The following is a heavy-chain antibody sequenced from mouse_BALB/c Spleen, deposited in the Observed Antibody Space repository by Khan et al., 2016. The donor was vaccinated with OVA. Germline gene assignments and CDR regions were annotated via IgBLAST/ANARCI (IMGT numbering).Heavy chain of an antibody. V-gene: IGHV1-20*02. D-gene: IGHD1-1*01. CDR1: GYSFTAYF. CDR2: INPHIGET. J-gene: IGHJ2*01. CDR3: ARIYGSDFDY. Sequence: EVQLQESGPELVKPGASVKISCKASGYSFTAYFMNWVMQSHGKRLEWIGRINPHIGETFYNQKFKGKATLTVDESSSTAHMKLRSLASEDSAVYYCARIYGSDFDYWGQGTTLTVSS.